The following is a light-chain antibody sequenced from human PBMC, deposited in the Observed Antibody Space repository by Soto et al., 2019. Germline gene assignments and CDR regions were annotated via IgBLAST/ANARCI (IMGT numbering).Light chain of an antibody. J-gene: IGLJ2*01. CDR1: SSNIRSNY. Sequence: QAVVTQPPSASGTPGQRVTISCSGSSSNIRSNYVYWYQQLPGTSPKLLIYRNNQRPSGVPDRFSGSKSGTSAALAISGLRSEDEADYYCEAWDDSLSGVVFGGWTKLTVL. CDR3: EAWDDSLSGVV. CDR2: RNN. V-gene: IGLV1-47*01.